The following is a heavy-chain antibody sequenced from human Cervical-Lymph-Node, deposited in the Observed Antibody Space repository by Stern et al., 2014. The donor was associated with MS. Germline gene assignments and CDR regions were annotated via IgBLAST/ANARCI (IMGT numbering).Heavy chain of an antibody. V-gene: IGHV1-69*01. CDR1: GGTFSRYA. J-gene: IGHJ4*02. D-gene: IGHD4-17*01. CDR2: SIPMFGAA. CDR3: ARLPQLVDHRDYW. Sequence: QVQLVQSGAEVKKAGSSVKVSCKASGGTFSRYAVSWVRHSPGQGLEWMGESIPMFGAANYAQKFQGRVTITADESTNTAYMEVSSLRSDDTAIYYCARLPQLVDHRDYWWGQGSLVTVSS.